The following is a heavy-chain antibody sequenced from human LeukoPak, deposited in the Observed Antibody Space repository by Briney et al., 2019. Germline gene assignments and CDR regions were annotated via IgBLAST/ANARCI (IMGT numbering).Heavy chain of an antibody. J-gene: IGHJ4*02. CDR1: GYTFTSYG. CDR2: ISAYNGNT. D-gene: IGHD6-19*01. V-gene: IGHV1-18*01. Sequence: ASVTVSCKASGYTFTSYGISWVRQAPGQGLEWMGWISAYNGNTNYAQKLQGRVTMTTDTSTSTAYMELRSLRSDDTAVYYCARDLGYSSGWYSRYYFDYWGQGTLVTVSS. CDR3: ARDLGYSSGWYSRYYFDY.